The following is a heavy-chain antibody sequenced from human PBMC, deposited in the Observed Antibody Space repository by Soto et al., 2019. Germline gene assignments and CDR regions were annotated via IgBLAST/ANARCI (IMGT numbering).Heavy chain of an antibody. V-gene: IGHV1-2*02. D-gene: IGHD2-21*01. CDR3: ARDLLWSAQKPIDF. CDR2: INPNSGGT. J-gene: IGHJ4*02. Sequence: ASVKVSCKASGYTFSGYNMHWVRQAPGQGLEWMGSINPNSGGTNFARKFQGRVTMTRDTSIGTAYMELTNLTSDDTAVYFCARDLLWSAQKPIDFWGQGTLVTVSS. CDR1: GYTFSGYN.